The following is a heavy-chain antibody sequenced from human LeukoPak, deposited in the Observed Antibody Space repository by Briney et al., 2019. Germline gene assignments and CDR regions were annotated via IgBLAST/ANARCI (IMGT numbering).Heavy chain of an antibody. J-gene: IGHJ4*02. CDR2: ISSNGGST. V-gene: IGHV3-64*01. Sequence: GGSLRLSCAASGFTFSSYAMHWVRQAPGKGLEYVSAISSNGGSTYYANSVKGRFTISRDNSKNTLYLQMGSLRAEDMAVYYCAREVDHSFDYWGQGTLATVSS. CDR1: GFTFSSYA. CDR3: AREVDHSFDY.